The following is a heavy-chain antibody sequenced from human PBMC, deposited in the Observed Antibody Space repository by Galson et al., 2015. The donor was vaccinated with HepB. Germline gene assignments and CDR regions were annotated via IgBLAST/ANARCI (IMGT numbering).Heavy chain of an antibody. J-gene: IGHJ2*01. CDR2: IKTKTDGGTT. CDR1: GFTFSDAW. Sequence: SLRLSCAASGFTFSDAWMNWVRQAPGKGLEWVGHIKTKTDGGTTDYAAPVKARFTISRDDSKNTLFLQMNSLKTEDTAVYYCTQGRYFDLWGRGTLVTVSS. CDR3: TQGRYFDL. V-gene: IGHV3-15*01.